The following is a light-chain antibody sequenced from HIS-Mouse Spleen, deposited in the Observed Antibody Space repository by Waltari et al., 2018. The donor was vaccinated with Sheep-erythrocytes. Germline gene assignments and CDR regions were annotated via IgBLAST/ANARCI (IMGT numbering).Light chain of an antibody. CDR2: GNS. CDR3: QSYDSSLSGWV. V-gene: IGLV1-40*01. J-gene: IGLJ3*02. CDR1: SSNIGAGYH. Sequence: QSVLTQPPSVSGAPGQRVTISCTGSSSNIGAGYHVPWYQQRPGTAPKLLIYGNSNRPSGVPDRFSGSKSGTSASLAITGLQAEDEADYYCQSYDSSLSGWVFGGGTKLTVL.